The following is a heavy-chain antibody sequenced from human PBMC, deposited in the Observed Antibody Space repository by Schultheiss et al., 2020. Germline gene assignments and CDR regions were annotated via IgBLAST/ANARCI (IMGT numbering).Heavy chain of an antibody. V-gene: IGHV3-21*01. CDR1: GFTLSSRA. CDR3: ARVRRPTRMVRGVIPDY. CDR2: ISSSGTYI. Sequence: GGSLRLSCVASGFTLSSRAMSWVRQGPGKGLEWVSSISSSGTYINYADSVKGRFTISRDNAKNSLYLQMNSLRAEDTAVYYCARVRRPTRMVRGVIPDYWGQGTLVTVYS. D-gene: IGHD3-10*01. J-gene: IGHJ4*02.